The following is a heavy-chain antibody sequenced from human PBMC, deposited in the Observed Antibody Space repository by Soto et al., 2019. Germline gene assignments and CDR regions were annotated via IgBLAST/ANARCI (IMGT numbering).Heavy chain of an antibody. CDR1: GGSISSSSYY. J-gene: IGHJ4*02. Sequence: SETLSLTCTGSGGSISSSSYYWGWIRQPQGKGLEWIGSIYYSGSTYYNPSLKSRVTISVDTCKNQFSLKLSSVTAADTAEYYCAGPPFPTFDYWGQGTLVTVSS. V-gene: IGHV4-39*01. D-gene: IGHD3-3*02. CDR3: AGPPFPTFDY. CDR2: IYYSGST.